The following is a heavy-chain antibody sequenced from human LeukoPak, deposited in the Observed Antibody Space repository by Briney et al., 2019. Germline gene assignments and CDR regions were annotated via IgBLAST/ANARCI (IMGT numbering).Heavy chain of an antibody. CDR1: NYSINSGYY. Sequence: SETLSLTCAVSNYSINSGYYWGWIRQPPGKGLEWIGSIYHSGSTYYNPSPKSRVTISVDTSKNQFSLKLSSVTAADTAIYYCATIHGYSYGYFHYWGQGTLVTISS. J-gene: IGHJ4*02. V-gene: IGHV4-38-2*01. CDR3: ATIHGYSYGYFHY. D-gene: IGHD5-18*01. CDR2: IYHSGST.